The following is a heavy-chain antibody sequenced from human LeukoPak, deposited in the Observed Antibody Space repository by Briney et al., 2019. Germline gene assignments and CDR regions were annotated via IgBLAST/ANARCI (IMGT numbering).Heavy chain of an antibody. Sequence: HPGGSLRLSCAASGFTFSSYAMSWVRQAPGKGLEWVSAVSGSGGSTYYADSVKGRFTISRDNSKNTLYLQTNSLRAEDTAVYYCAKVLGLGYCSGGSCYSGFDYWGQGTLVTVSS. CDR2: VSGSGGST. D-gene: IGHD2-15*01. J-gene: IGHJ4*02. V-gene: IGHV3-23*01. CDR1: GFTFSSYA. CDR3: AKVLGLGYCSGGSCYSGFDY.